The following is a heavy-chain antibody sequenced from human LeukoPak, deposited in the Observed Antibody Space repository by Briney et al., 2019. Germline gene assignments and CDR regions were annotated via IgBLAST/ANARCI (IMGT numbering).Heavy chain of an antibody. Sequence: GGSLRLSCAASGFTFSSYSMNWVRQAPGKGLEWVSYISSSSSTIYYADSVKGRFTISRGNAKNSLYLQMNSLRAEDTAVYYCARAYSGDSSGYPLSYYYYYYMDVWGKGTTVTVSS. CDR1: GFTFSSYS. CDR2: ISSSSSTI. J-gene: IGHJ6*03. CDR3: ARAYSGDSSGYPLSYYYYYYMDV. D-gene: IGHD3-22*01. V-gene: IGHV3-48*04.